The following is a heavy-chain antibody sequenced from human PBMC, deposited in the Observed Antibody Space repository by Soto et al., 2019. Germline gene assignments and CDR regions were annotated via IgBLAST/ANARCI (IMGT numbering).Heavy chain of an antibody. CDR2: FDPEDGET. D-gene: IGHD6-6*01. Sequence: ASVKVSCKVSGYTLTELSMHWVRQAPGKGLEWMGGFDPEDGETIHAQKFQGRVTMTEDTSTDTAYMELSSLRSEDTAVYYCATWWQQLVRSSYYYYGMDVWGQGTTVTVSS. CDR1: GYTLTELS. CDR3: ATWWQQLVRSSYYYYGMDV. V-gene: IGHV1-24*01. J-gene: IGHJ6*02.